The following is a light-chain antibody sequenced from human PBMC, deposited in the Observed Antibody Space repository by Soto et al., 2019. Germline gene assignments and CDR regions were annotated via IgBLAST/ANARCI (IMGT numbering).Light chain of an antibody. CDR3: QQRSNWPYT. CDR2: DAS. J-gene: IGKJ5*01. Sequence: EIVLTQSPGTLSLSPGERATLSCRASQSVSSSYLAWYQQKPGQAPRLLIYDASNRATGIPARFSGSGSGTDFTLTISGLEPEDFAVYYCQQRSNWPYTFGQGTRLVIK. V-gene: IGKV3D-20*02. CDR1: QSVSSSY.